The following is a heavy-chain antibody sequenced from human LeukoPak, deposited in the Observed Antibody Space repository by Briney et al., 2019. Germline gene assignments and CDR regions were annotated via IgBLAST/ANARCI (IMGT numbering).Heavy chain of an antibody. D-gene: IGHD1-1*01. CDR1: GYTFTGYY. Sequence: ASVKVSCKASGYTFTGYYMHWVRQAPGQGLEWMGWINPNSGGTNYAQKFQGRVTMTRDTSISTAYMELSRLRSDDTAVYYCARVPKYRTTGILGYFDYWGQGTLVTVSS. CDR2: INPNSGGT. CDR3: ARVPKYRTTGILGYFDY. J-gene: IGHJ4*02. V-gene: IGHV1-2*02.